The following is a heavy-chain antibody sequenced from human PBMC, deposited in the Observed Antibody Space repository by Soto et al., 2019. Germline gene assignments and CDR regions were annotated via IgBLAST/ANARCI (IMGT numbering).Heavy chain of an antibody. D-gene: IGHD3-16*01. CDR1: GYTFTKYG. CDR2: ISGSSGNA. CDR3: AREMAGLGGEYDY. J-gene: IGHJ4*02. V-gene: IGHV1-18*01. Sequence: QVQLVQSGAEVKNPGASVKVSCKTSGYTFTKYGVGWVRQAPGQGLEWMGWISGSSGNANYAEKVQGRITLTTDTSTSTAYIELRSLRSDDTAVYCCAREMAGLGGEYDYWGQGTLGTVSS.